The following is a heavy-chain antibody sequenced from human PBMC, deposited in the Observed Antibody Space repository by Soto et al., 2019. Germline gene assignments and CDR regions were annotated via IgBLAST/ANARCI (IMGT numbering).Heavy chain of an antibody. CDR2: INAGNGNT. CDR1: GYTFTSYA. V-gene: IGHV1-3*01. J-gene: IGHJ4*02. D-gene: IGHD4-17*01. Sequence: ASVKVSCKASGYTFTSYAMHWVRQAPGQRLEWMGWINAGNGNTKYSQKFQGRVTITRDTSASTAYMELSSLRSEDTAVYYCARDRSGEYESYFDYWGQGTLVTVSS. CDR3: ARDRSGEYESYFDY.